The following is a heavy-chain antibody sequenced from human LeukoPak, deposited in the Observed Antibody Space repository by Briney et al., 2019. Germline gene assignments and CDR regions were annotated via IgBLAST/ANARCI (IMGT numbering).Heavy chain of an antibody. D-gene: IGHD5-18*01. J-gene: IGHJ5*02. Sequence: PSETLSLTCTVSGGSISSYYWSWIRQPAGKGLEWIGRIYTSGSTNYNPSLKSRVTMSVDTSKNQFSLKLSSVTAADTAVYYCARDKNSYGYFYWFDPWGQGTLVTVSS. V-gene: IGHV4-4*07. CDR3: ARDKNSYGYFYWFDP. CDR1: GGSISSYY. CDR2: IYTSGST.